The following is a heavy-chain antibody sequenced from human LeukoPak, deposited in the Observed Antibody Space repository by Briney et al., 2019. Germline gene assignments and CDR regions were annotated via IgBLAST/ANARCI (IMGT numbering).Heavy chain of an antibody. CDR2: IYHSGNT. V-gene: IGHV4-4*02. J-gene: IGHJ3*02. D-gene: IGHD3-22*01. Sequence: SGTLSLTCAVSGGSIFSDNWWTWVRQPPGRGLEWIGEIYHSGNTNYNVSLKSRVNISVDKSKNQISLTLTSVTAADTAVYSCARGMHSRAFDIWGQGTMVTVSS. CDR1: GGSIFSDNW. CDR3: ARGMHSRAFDI.